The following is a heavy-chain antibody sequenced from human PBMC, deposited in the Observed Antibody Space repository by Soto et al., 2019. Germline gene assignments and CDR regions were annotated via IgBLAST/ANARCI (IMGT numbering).Heavy chain of an antibody. CDR2: ISGSGGVT. J-gene: IGHJ6*02. CDR1: RFTFSTFA. D-gene: IGHD3-3*01. Sequence: EAQLLESGGGLVQPGGSLRLSCDASRFTFSTFAMSWVRQAPGQGLEWVSVISGSGGVTYYADSVKGRFTISRDNSMNALFLQMNGLRVEDTAVYYCAKRGITIFGVVTNYYSGVDVWGQGTTVTVSS. CDR3: AKRGITIFGVVTNYYSGVDV. V-gene: IGHV3-23*01.